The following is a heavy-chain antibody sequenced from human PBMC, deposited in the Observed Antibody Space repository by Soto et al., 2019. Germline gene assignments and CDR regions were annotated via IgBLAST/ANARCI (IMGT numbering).Heavy chain of an antibody. Sequence: GGSLRLSCAASGFTVSSNYMSWVRQAPGKGLEWVSVIYSGGSTYYADSVKGRFTISRHNSKNTLYLQMNSLRAEDTAVYYCARGRHCGGDCYPDAFDIWGQGTMVTVSS. D-gene: IGHD2-21*02. CDR2: IYSGGST. CDR1: GFTVSSNY. CDR3: ARGRHCGGDCYPDAFDI. J-gene: IGHJ3*02. V-gene: IGHV3-53*04.